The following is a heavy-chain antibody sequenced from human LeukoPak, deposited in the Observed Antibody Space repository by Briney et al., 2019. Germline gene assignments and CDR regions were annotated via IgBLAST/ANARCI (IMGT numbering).Heavy chain of an antibody. CDR1: GGSISSYY. D-gene: IGHD3-10*01. CDR3: ARGAYYYGSGGDAFDI. CDR2: IYYSGST. Sequence: SETLPLTCTVSGGSISSYYWSWIRQPPGKGLEWIGYIYYSGSTNYNPSLKSRVTISVDTSKNQFSLKLSSVTAADTAVYYCARGAYYYGSGGDAFDIWGQGTMVTVSS. J-gene: IGHJ3*02. V-gene: IGHV4-59*01.